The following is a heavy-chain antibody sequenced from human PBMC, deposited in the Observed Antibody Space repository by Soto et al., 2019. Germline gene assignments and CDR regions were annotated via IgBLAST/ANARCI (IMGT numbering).Heavy chain of an antibody. CDR1: GYTFTGYY. J-gene: IGHJ5*02. CDR3: ARDQSSSWPGFDP. CDR2: INPNSGGT. Sequence: VASVKVSCKASGYTFTGYYMHWVRQAPGQGLEWMGWINPNSGGTNYAQKFQGRVTMTRDTSISTAYMELSRLRSDDTAVYYCARDQSSSWPGFDPWGQGTLVTVSS. V-gene: IGHV1-2*02. D-gene: IGHD6-13*01.